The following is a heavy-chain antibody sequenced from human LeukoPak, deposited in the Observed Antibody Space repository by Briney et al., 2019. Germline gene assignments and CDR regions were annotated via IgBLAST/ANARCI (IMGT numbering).Heavy chain of an antibody. Sequence: SGTLSLTCAVSGGSISSSNWWSWVRQPPGKGLEWIGEIYHSGSTNYNPSLKSRVTISVDKSKNQFSLKLSSVTAADTAVYYCASYYYDSSGYYCFDYWGQGTLVTVSS. CDR2: IYHSGST. V-gene: IGHV4-4*02. D-gene: IGHD3-22*01. CDR1: GGSISSSNW. J-gene: IGHJ4*02. CDR3: ASYYYDSSGYYCFDY.